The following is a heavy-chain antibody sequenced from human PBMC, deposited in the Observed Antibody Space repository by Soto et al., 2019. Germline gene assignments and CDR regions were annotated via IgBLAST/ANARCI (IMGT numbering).Heavy chain of an antibody. CDR2: INAGNGNT. V-gene: IGHV1-3*01. J-gene: IGHJ4*02. Sequence: QVQLVQSGAEVKKPGASVKVSCKASGYTFTSYAMHWVRQAPGQRLEWMGWINAGNGNTKYSQKFQGRVTITRDTSAGTAYMELSSLSSEDTAVYYCARDPTSLDIVVVVAAPADYWGQGTLVTVSS. CDR1: GYTFTSYA. D-gene: IGHD2-15*01. CDR3: ARDPTSLDIVVVVAAPADY.